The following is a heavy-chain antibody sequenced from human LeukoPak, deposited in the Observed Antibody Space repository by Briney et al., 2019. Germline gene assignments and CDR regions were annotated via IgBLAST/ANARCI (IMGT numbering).Heavy chain of an antibody. Sequence: GRSLRLSCAASGFTFSSFGMHWVRQAPGKGLEWVAVIWYDGSNKYYADSVKGRFTVSRDNSKDTLYLQMKSLRAEDTAVYYCARDRFLPGTNFGVVKKIYFHGMDVWGQGTTVTVSS. CDR1: GFTFSSFG. J-gene: IGHJ6*02. CDR2: IWYDGSNK. D-gene: IGHD3-3*01. V-gene: IGHV3-33*01. CDR3: ARDRFLPGTNFGVVKKIYFHGMDV.